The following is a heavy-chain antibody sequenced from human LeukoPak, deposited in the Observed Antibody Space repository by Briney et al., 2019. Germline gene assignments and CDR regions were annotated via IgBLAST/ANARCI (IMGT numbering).Heavy chain of an antibody. Sequence: GGSLRLSCAASGFTFSSYAMSWVRQAPGKGLEWVSAISGSGGSTYYAGSVKGRFTISRDNSKNTLYLQMNSLRAEDTAVYYCAKLGMVRGVTTPYWGQGTLVTVSS. CDR3: AKLGMVRGVTTPY. CDR1: GFTFSSYA. D-gene: IGHD3-10*01. CDR2: ISGSGGST. V-gene: IGHV3-23*01. J-gene: IGHJ4*02.